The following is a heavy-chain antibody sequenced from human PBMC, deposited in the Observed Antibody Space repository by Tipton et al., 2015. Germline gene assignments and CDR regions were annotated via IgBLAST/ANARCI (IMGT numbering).Heavy chain of an antibody. V-gene: IGHV4-39*01. D-gene: IGHD2-21*02. CDR1: GFRFSDAW. Sequence: LRLSCTASGFRFSDAWMNWVRQAPGKGLEWIGSLYFSGSTYYNPSLKSRVTISIDRFKNQFSLKLSSVTAADTAVYYCASPSLPHDRGDYYFQSWGQGSLVTASS. CDR3: ASPSLPHDRGDYYFQS. J-gene: IGHJ4*02. CDR2: LYFSGST.